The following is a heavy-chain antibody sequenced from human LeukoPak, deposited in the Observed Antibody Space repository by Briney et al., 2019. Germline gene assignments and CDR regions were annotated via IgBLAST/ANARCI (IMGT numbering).Heavy chain of an antibody. CDR1: GFTFDDYA. Sequence: GRSLRLSCAASGFTFDDYAMHWVRQAPGKGLEWVSYISSSSSTIYYADSVKGRFTISRDNAKNSLYLQMNSLRAEDTAVYYCAREVGSSSRNWFDPWGQGTLVTVSS. CDR2: ISSSSSTI. CDR3: AREVGSSSRNWFDP. V-gene: IGHV3-48*04. J-gene: IGHJ5*02. D-gene: IGHD6-13*01.